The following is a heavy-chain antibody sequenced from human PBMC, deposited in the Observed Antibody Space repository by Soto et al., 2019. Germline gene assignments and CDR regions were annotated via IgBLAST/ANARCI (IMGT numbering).Heavy chain of an antibody. CDR1: GFTFSSYA. V-gene: IGHV3-23*01. CDR2: ISGSGGST. J-gene: IGHJ6*02. D-gene: IGHD3-10*01. CDR3: AKDLRSSGDYYYYYGMDV. Sequence: GGSLRLSCAASGFTFSSYAMSWVRQAPGKGLEWVSAISGSGGSTYYADSVKGRFTISRDNSKNTLYLQMNSLRAEDTAVYYCAKDLRSSGDYYYYYGMDVWGQGTTVTVSS.